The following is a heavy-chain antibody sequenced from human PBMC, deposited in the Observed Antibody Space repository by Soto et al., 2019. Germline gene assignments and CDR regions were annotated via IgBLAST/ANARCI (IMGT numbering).Heavy chain of an antibody. CDR2: IWYDGSNK. D-gene: IGHD3-22*01. CDR1: GFTFSSYG. CDR3: ARGNYYDSSGYLTL. Sequence: GGSLRLSCAASGFTFSSYGMHWVRQAPGKGLEWVAVIWYDGSNKYYADSVKGRFTISRDNSKNTLYLQMNSLRAEDTAVYYCARGNYYDSSGYLTLWGQGTLVTVSS. J-gene: IGHJ4*02. V-gene: IGHV3-33*01.